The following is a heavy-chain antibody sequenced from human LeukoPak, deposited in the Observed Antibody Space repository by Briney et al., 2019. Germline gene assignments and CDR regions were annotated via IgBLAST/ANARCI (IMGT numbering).Heavy chain of an antibody. CDR2: IYYSGST. CDR3: ARHQLTRGYCGGDCYSRALDY. V-gene: IGHV4-59*01. J-gene: IGHJ4*02. D-gene: IGHD2-21*01. CDR1: GGSISSYY. Sequence: SETLSLTCTVSGGSISSYYWSWLRQPPGKGLEWIGYIYYSGSTNYNPSLKSRVTISVDTSKNQFSLKLSSVTAADTAVYYCARHQLTRGYCGGDCYSRALDYWGQGTLVTVSS.